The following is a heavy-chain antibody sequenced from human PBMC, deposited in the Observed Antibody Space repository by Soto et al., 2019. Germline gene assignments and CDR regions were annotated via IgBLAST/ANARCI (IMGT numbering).Heavy chain of an antibody. J-gene: IGHJ6*03. V-gene: IGHV1-2*04. CDR2: INPNSGGT. CDR1: GYTFTGYY. Sequence: ASVKVSCKASGYTFTGYYMHWVRQAPGQGLEWMGWINPNSGGTNYAQKFQGWVTMTRDTSISTAYMELSRLRSDDTAVYYCVRDRSVVVPAAIGGYYYYYMDVWGKGTTVTVSS. CDR3: VRDRSVVVPAAIGGYYYYYMDV. D-gene: IGHD2-2*02.